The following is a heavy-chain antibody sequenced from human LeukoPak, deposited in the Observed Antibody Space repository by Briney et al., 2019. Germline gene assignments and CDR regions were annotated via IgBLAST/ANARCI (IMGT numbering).Heavy chain of an antibody. V-gene: IGHV3-30*18. Sequence: PGGSLRLSCAASGLTFSSYGMHWVRQAPGKGLEWVAVISYDGSNKYYADSVKGRFTISRDNSKNTLYLQMNSLRAEDTDVYYCANSFGSKTAFDIWGQGTMVTVSS. CDR2: ISYDGSNK. CDR3: ANSFGSKTAFDI. J-gene: IGHJ3*02. D-gene: IGHD3-10*01. CDR1: GLTFSSYG.